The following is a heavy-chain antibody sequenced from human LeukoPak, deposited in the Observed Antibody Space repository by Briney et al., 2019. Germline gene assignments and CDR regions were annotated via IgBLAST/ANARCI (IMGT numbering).Heavy chain of an antibody. CDR2: ISYDGSNK. V-gene: IGHV3-30*18. CDR1: GFTFSSYG. Sequence: SGGSLRLSCAAAGFTFSSYGMNWVRQAPGKGLEWVAVISYDGSNKYYADSVKGRFTISRDNSKNTLYLQMNSLRAEDTAVYYCAKDHREAKDYDFWSGYFRLLGEYYFDYWGQGTLVTVSS. D-gene: IGHD3-3*01. J-gene: IGHJ4*02. CDR3: AKDHREAKDYDFWSGYFRLLGEYYFDY.